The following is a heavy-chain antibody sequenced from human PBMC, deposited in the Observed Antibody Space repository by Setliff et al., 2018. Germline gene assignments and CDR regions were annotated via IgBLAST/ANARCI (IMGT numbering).Heavy chain of an antibody. Sequence: GESLRLSCAASGFTFSSYWMSWVRQAPGKGLEWVANIKQDGSKKYYVDSVKGRFTISRDNAKNTLYLQMDSLRAEDTAVYYCARNWVTAQHYYYGMDVWGQGTTVTVSS. CDR1: GFTFSSYW. V-gene: IGHV3-7*01. J-gene: IGHJ6*02. D-gene: IGHD2-21*02. CDR3: ARNWVTAQHYYYGMDV. CDR2: IKQDGSKK.